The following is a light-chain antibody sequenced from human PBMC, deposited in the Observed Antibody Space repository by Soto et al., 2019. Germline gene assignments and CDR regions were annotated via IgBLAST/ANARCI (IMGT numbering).Light chain of an antibody. V-gene: IGLV1-51*02. Sequence: QSMLTQPPSVSAAPGQRVTISCSGSSSNIGNNYVSWYQQLPGTAPKLLIYENNKRPSGIPDRFSGLKSGTSATLGITGLQTGDEADYYCGTWDSSLSAGVFGGGTQLTVL. J-gene: IGLJ3*02. CDR1: SSNIGNNY. CDR2: ENN. CDR3: GTWDSSLSAGV.